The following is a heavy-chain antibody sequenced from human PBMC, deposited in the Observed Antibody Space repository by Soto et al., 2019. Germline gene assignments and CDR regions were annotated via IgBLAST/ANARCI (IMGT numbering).Heavy chain of an antibody. J-gene: IGHJ6*02. CDR2: IMPVFATR. CDR3: ARDKDRQQLGGNYYYILDV. CDR1: GGTFSTSA. V-gene: IGHV1-69*12. D-gene: IGHD3-3*02. Sequence: QVQLVQSGAEVKKPGSSVKVSCKASGGTFSTSAISWVRQAPGQGLEWVGGIMPVFATRDYAQKFQGRVTITADESTTTAYLELTRLRPDDTAVYYCARDKDRQQLGGNYYYILDVWGQGTAITVSS.